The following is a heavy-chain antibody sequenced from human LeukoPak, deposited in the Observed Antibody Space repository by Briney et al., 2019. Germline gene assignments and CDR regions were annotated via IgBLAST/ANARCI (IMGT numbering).Heavy chain of an antibody. CDR1: GFTFSSYG. CDR2: ISYDGSNK. J-gene: IGHJ6*02. Sequence: GGSLRLSCAASGFTFSSYGMHWVRQAPGKGLEWVAVISYDGSNKYYADSVKGRFTISRDNSKNTLYLQMNSLRAEDTAGYYCAKDREVAGRGAYYYGMDVWGQGTTVTVSS. D-gene: IGHD6-19*01. CDR3: AKDREVAGRGAYYYGMDV. V-gene: IGHV3-30*18.